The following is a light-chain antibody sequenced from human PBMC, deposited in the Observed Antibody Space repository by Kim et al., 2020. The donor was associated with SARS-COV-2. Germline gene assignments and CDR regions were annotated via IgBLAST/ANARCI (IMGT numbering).Light chain of an antibody. V-gene: IGLV2-14*03. J-gene: IGLJ1*01. Sequence: QSALTQPASVSGSLGQSITISCTGTYDDVGTYNYVSWYQQHPGKAPKLLILDVSDRPSGVSDRFSGTKSGSTATLTISGLQAEDEVDYYCSSYTRTDTFDVFGTGTKVTVL. CDR2: DVS. CDR1: YDDVGTYNY. CDR3: SSYTRTDTFDV.